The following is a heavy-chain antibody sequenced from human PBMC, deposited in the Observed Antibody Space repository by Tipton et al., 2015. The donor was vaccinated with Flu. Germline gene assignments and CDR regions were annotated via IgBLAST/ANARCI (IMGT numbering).Heavy chain of an antibody. CDR2: IKQDGTEK. CDR1: GLTFSNFW. V-gene: IGHV3-7*01. CDR3: ARDSDYGSGVYHYFDI. Sequence: SLRLSCAASGLTFSNFWMSWVRQAPGKGLEWVANIKQDGTEKYFVDSVKGRFTISRDNAKNSLYLQMNSLRAEDTAVYYCARDSDYGSGVYHYFDICGLGTLVTVSS. D-gene: IGHD3-10*01. J-gene: IGHJ4*02.